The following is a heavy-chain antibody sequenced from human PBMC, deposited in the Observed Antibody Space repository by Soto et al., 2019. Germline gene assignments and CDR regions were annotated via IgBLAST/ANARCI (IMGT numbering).Heavy chain of an antibody. V-gene: IGHV3-30-3*01. J-gene: IGHJ6*02. CDR1: GFTFDDYA. CDR3: ARDSPITMVRGGYYGMDV. CDR2: ISYDGSNK. Sequence: GGSLRLSCAASGFTFDDYAMHWVRQAPGKGLEWVAVISYDGSNKYYADSVKGRFTISRDNSKNTLYLQMNSLRAEDTAVYYCARDSPITMVRGGYYGMDVWGQGTTVTVSS. D-gene: IGHD3-10*01.